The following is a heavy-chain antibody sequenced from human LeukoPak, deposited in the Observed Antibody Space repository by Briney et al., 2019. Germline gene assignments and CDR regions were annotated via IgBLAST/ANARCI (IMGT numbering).Heavy chain of an antibody. V-gene: IGHV3-48*01. J-gene: IGHJ4*02. D-gene: IGHD2-2*01. CDR3: ARDTKYAFDN. CDR2: VGISSGNT. CDR1: GFTLSDYS. Sequence: PGGSLSLSCAPSGFTLSDYSMNWGRQAPGKRLEWVSYVGISSGNTKYTDSVKGQFTITRDKDKDPLDLQMNSRRVEDTAVYYCARDTKYAFDNWGQGTLVTISS.